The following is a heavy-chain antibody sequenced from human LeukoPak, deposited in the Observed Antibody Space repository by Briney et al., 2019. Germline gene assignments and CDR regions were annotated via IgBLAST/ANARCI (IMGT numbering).Heavy chain of an antibody. D-gene: IGHD3-10*01. J-gene: IGHJ4*02. CDR1: GFTLSGYS. Sequence: PGGSLRLSCAASGFTLSGYSMNWVRQAPGKGLDWVSSISSSSTYSYYADSVKGRFTISRDNSKNTLYLQMNSLRAEDTAVYYCARDFGDSFDYWGQGTLVTVSS. V-gene: IGHV3-21*01. CDR3: ARDFGDSFDY. CDR2: ISSSSTYS.